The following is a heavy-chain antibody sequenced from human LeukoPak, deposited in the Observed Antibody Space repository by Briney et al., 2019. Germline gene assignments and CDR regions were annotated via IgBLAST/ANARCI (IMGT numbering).Heavy chain of an antibody. CDR3: ARDSYGGNWSLGY. V-gene: IGHV1-2*02. CDR2: VNPNSSGT. D-gene: IGHD4-23*01. Sequence: ASVKVSCKASGFTFTGYYIHWVRQAPGQGLEWMGWVNPNSSGTNYAQMFQGRVTMTRDTSINTAYMELGGLGSDDTAVYYCARDSYGGNWSLGYWGQGTLVTVSS. J-gene: IGHJ4*02. CDR1: GFTFTGYY.